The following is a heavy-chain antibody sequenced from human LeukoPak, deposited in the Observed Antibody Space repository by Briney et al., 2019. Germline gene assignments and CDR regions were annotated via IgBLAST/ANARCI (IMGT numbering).Heavy chain of an antibody. V-gene: IGHV1-18*01. J-gene: IGHJ5*02. CDR2: ISAYNGNT. CDR1: GYTFTSYG. CDR3: ARDLYCSSTSCYWYWFDP. Sequence: GASVKVSCKASGYTFTSYGISWVRQAPGQGFEWMGWISAYNGNTNYAQKLQGRVTMTTDTSTSTAYMELRSLRSDDTAVYYCARDLYCSSTSCYWYWFDPWGKGTLVTVSS. D-gene: IGHD2-2*01.